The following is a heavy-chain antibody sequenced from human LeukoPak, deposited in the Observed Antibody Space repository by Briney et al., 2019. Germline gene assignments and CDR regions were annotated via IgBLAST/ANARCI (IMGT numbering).Heavy chain of an antibody. CDR2: IIPIFGTA. D-gene: IGHD1-14*01. Sequence: SVMVSCKASGGTFSSYAISWVRQAPGQGLEWMGRIIPIFGTANYAQKFQGRVTITTDESTSTAYMELSSLRSEDTAVYYCARVVGGATGNNWFDPWGQGTLVTVSS. CDR3: ARVVGGATGNNWFDP. V-gene: IGHV1-69*05. J-gene: IGHJ5*02. CDR1: GGTFSSYA.